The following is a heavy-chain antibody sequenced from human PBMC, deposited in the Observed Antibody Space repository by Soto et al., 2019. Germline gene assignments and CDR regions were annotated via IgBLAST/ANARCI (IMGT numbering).Heavy chain of an antibody. CDR2: IDHSEIT. CDR1: GGSFSGYY. CDR3: ARGGMDSYAPKKFDY. D-gene: IGHD5-18*01. J-gene: IGHJ4*02. Sequence: SETLSLPCSVYGGSFSGYYWSWIRQPPGKGLEWIGEIDHSEITDYNPSLKSRITISVDTSKNQFSLKLSSMTAADTAVYYCARGGMDSYAPKKFDYWGQGTLVTVSS. V-gene: IGHV4-34*01.